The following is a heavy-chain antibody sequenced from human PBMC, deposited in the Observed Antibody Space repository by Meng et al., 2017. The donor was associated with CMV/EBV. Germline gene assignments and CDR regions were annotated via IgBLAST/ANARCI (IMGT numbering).Heavy chain of an antibody. CDR2: LGYDGSIK. Sequence: GESLKISCAASGFTFSSYDMHWVRQAPGKGLEWVAFLGYDGSIKYYAESVKGRFTISRDNSKNTLSLQMNSLRAEDTAVYYCAKVSRESCYYCGMGVWGQGTTVTVSS. J-gene: IGHJ6*02. CDR1: GFTFSSYD. D-gene: IGHD2-2*01. V-gene: IGHV3-30*02. CDR3: AKVSRESCYYCGMGV.